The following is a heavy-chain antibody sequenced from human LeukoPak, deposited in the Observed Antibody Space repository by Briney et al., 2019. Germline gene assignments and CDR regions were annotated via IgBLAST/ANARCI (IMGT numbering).Heavy chain of an antibody. J-gene: IGHJ4*02. CDR1: GFTFSHFP. V-gene: IGHV3-64D*09. CDR3: VKAILFGSVSYYAD. Sequence: PGGSLRLSCSTSGFTFSHFPMHWVRQTPRKGLEYVSAVSSDGGSTYYADSVRGRFTISRDNSKNTLSLQMGSLRAEDTAVYYCVKAILFGSVSYYADWGQGTLVTVSS. CDR2: VSSDGGST. D-gene: IGHD3-22*01.